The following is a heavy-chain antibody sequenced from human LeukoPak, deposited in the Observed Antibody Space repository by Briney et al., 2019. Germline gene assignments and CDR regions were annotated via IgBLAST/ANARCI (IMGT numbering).Heavy chain of an antibody. V-gene: IGHV3-23*01. CDR2: ISGSGGST. Sequence: GGSMRLACAASGFTFSSYAMSWVRQAPGKGLEWVSAISGSGGSTYYADSVKGRFTISRDNSKNTLYLQMNSLRAEDTAVYYCAKGTYSSGWYFDYRGQGTLVTVSS. CDR3: AKGTYSSGWYFDY. CDR1: GFTFSSYA. D-gene: IGHD6-19*01. J-gene: IGHJ4*02.